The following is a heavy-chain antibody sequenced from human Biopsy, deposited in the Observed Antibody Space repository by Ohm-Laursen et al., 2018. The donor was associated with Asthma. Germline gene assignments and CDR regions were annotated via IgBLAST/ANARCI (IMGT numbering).Heavy chain of an antibody. CDR2: ISYGEKT. V-gene: IGHV4-39*01. CDR1: GGSMTPTSHY. Sequence: GTLSLTCPVSGGSMTPTSHYWDWIRQAPGKGLEWIGYISYGEKTSSNPSLKNRVTISRDTSKNQFSLRLTSVTAADTAVYFCARRITIFGVVQKDHGMDAWGQGTTVIVSS. CDR3: ARRITIFGVVQKDHGMDA. D-gene: IGHD3-3*01. J-gene: IGHJ6*02.